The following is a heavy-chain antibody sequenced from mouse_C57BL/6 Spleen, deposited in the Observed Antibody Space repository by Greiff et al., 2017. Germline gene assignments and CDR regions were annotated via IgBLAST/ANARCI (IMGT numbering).Heavy chain of an antibody. V-gene: IGHV5-17*01. CDR2: ISSGSSTI. J-gene: IGHJ4*01. Sequence: DVLLVESGGGLVKPGGSLKLSCAASGFTFSDYGMHWVRQAPEKGLEWVAYISSGSSTIYYADTVKGRFTISRDNAKNTLFLQMTSLRSEDTAMYYVARPLNWGGYAMDYWGQGTSVTVSS. CDR1: GFTFSDYG. CDR3: ARPLNWGGYAMDY. D-gene: IGHD4-1*01.